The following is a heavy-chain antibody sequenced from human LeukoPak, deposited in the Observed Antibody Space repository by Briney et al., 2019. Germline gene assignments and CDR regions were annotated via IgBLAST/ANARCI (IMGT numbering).Heavy chain of an antibody. J-gene: IGHJ4*02. D-gene: IGHD1-26*01. CDR1: GGSISSGGYY. Sequence: PSETLSLTCTVSGGSISSGGYYWSWIRQPPGKGMEWIGYIYHSGSTYYNPSLKSRVTISVDRSKNQFSLKLSSVTAADTAVYYWARGEDYFDYWGQGTLVTVSS. CDR3: ARGEDYFDY. V-gene: IGHV4-30-2*01. CDR2: IYHSGST.